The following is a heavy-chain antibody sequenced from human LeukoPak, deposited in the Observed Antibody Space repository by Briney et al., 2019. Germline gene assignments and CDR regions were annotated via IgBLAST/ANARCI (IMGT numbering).Heavy chain of an antibody. J-gene: IGHJ4*02. CDR1: GDSVSTNSAA. D-gene: IGHD1-26*01. V-gene: IGHV6-1*01. CDR3: AREGSSAFDF. CDR2: TYYRSKWYY. Sequence: SQTLSLTCALSGDSVSTNSAAWTWIRQSPSRGLEWLGRTYYRSKWYYDYALSVKGRITINSDTSKNQFSLHLNSVTPEDTAVYYCAREGSSAFDFWGQGTLVTVSS.